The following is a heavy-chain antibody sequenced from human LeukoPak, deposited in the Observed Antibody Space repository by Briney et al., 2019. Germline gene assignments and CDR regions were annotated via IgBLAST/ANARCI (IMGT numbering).Heavy chain of an antibody. Sequence: PSQTLSLTCTVSGGSISSGGYYWSWIRQHPGKGLEWIGYIYYSGSTYYNPSLKNRVTISVDTSKNQFSLKLSSVTAADTAVYYCARDPLRDYDSSGSFDYWGQGTLVTVSS. CDR3: ARDPLRDYDSSGSFDY. CDR2: IYYSGST. CDR1: GGSISSGGYY. J-gene: IGHJ4*02. D-gene: IGHD3-22*01. V-gene: IGHV4-31*03.